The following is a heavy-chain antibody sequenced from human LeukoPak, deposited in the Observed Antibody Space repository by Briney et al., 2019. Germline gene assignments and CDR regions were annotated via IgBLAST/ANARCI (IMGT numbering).Heavy chain of an antibody. V-gene: IGHV4-4*07. J-gene: IGHJ5*02. CDR3: ARYREDYYGSGSYWFDP. CDR1: GGSINNYY. Sequence: SETLSLTCTVSGGSINNYYWSWIRQPAGKGLEGIGCIYSSGTITYNPSLTSRVTISVDTSKNQFSLRLSSVTAADTAVYYCARYREDYYGSGSYWFDPWGQGTLVTVSS. CDR2: IYSSGTI. D-gene: IGHD3-10*01.